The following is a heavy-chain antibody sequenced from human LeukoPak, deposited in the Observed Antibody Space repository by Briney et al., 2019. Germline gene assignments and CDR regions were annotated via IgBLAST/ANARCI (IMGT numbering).Heavy chain of an antibody. CDR2: IYYSGST. CDR3: ARGLRGGWGWFDP. D-gene: IGHD3-16*01. V-gene: IGHV4-59*08. Sequence: SETLSLTCTVSGGSISSYYWSWIRQPPGKGLEWIGYIYYSGSTNYNPSLKSRVTISVDTSKNQFSLKLSSVTAADTAVYYCARGLRGGWGWFDPWGQGTLVTVSS. CDR1: GGSISSYY. J-gene: IGHJ5*02.